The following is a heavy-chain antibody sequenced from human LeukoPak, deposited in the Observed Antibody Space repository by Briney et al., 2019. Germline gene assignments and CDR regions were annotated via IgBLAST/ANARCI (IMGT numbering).Heavy chain of an antibody. CDR2: ISYDGSNK. J-gene: IGHJ4*02. CDR3: AKVRIVLMGYFDY. D-gene: IGHD2-8*01. CDR1: GFTFSSYG. V-gene: IGHV3-30*19. Sequence: PGGSLRLSCAASGFTFSSYGMRWVRQAPGKGLEGVAVISYDGSNKYYADSVKGRFTISRDNSKNTLYLQMNSLRADDTAVYYCAKVRIVLMGYFDYWGQGTLVTVSS.